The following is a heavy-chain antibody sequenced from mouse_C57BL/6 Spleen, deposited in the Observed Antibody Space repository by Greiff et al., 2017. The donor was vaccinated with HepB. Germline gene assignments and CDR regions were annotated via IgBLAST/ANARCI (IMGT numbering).Heavy chain of an antibody. V-gene: IGHV1-74*01. CDR2: IHPSDSDT. D-gene: IGHD4-1*01. CDR3: AIASNWEKDWYFDV. Sequence: QVQLQQPGAELVKPGASVKVSCKASGYTFTSYWMHWVKQRPGQGLEWIGRIHPSDSDTNYNQKFKGKATLTVDKSSSTAYMQLSSLTSEDSAVCYWAIASNWEKDWYFDVWGTGTTVTVSS. J-gene: IGHJ1*03. CDR1: GYTFTSYW.